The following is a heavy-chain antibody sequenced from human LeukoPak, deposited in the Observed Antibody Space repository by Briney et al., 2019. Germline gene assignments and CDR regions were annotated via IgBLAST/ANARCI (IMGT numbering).Heavy chain of an antibody. Sequence: PGGSLRLSCAVSGFTFTTYAMTWVRQAPGKGLEWVGRIKRKTDGGTIDYGAAVKGRFTISRDDSKNTLYLQMDSLKSEDTAVYYCTTYDYGDYYFFYGMDVWGQGTTVTVSS. V-gene: IGHV3-15*01. CDR1: GFTFTTYA. D-gene: IGHD4-17*01. CDR3: TTYDYGDYYFFYGMDV. CDR2: IKRKTDGGTI. J-gene: IGHJ6*02.